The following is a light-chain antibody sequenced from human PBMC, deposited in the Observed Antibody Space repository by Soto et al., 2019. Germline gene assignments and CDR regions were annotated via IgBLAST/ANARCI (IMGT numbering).Light chain of an antibody. Sequence: EIVMTQSPATLSVSPGERATLSCRASQSVSSNLAWYQQKPGQAPRLLIYGASIRATGIPVRFSGSGSGTEFTPTISSLQSRDFAVYYCQQYNNWPPWTFGRGTKVEIK. CDR1: QSVSSN. V-gene: IGKV3-15*01. J-gene: IGKJ1*01. CDR2: GAS. CDR3: QQYNNWPPWT.